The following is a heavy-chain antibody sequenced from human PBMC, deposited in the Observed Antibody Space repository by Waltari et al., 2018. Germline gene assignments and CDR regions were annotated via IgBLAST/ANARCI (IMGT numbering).Heavy chain of an antibody. CDR1: GGSISSYY. CDR3: ARMRVRGVTPAYYFDY. D-gene: IGHD3-10*01. J-gene: IGHJ4*02. CDR2: IYYSGST. Sequence: QVQLQESGPGLVKPSETLSLTCTVSGGSISSYYWSWIRQPPGKGLEWTGYIYYSGSTNYNPSLKSRVTISVDTSKNQFSLKLSSVTAADTAVYYCARMRVRGVTPAYYFDYWGQGTLVTVSS. V-gene: IGHV4-59*01.